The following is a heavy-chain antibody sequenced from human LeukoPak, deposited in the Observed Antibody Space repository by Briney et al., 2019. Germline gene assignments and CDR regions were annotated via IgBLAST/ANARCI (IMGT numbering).Heavy chain of an antibody. J-gene: IGHJ5*02. Sequence: GASVKVSCKASGYTFTSYGISWVRQAPGQGLEWMGWISAYNGNTNYAQKVQGRVTMTTDTSTSTGYMELRSLRSDDTAVYSCARAYYYDSGGYENWFDPWGQGTLVTVSS. CDR1: GYTFTSYG. CDR3: ARAYYYDSGGYENWFDP. D-gene: IGHD3-22*01. CDR2: ISAYNGNT. V-gene: IGHV1-18*01.